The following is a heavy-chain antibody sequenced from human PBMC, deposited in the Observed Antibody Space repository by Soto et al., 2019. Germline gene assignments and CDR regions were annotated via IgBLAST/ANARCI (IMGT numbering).Heavy chain of an antibody. CDR2: IWYDGSNK. D-gene: IGHD4-17*01. CDR1: GFTFSSYG. Sequence: PGGSLRLSCAASGFTFSSYGMHWVRQAPGKGLEWVAVIWYDGSNKYYADSVKGRFTISRDNSKNTLYLQMNSLRAEDTAVYYCARDSATVTPIGAFDIWGQGTMVTVSS. J-gene: IGHJ3*02. V-gene: IGHV3-33*08. CDR3: ARDSATVTPIGAFDI.